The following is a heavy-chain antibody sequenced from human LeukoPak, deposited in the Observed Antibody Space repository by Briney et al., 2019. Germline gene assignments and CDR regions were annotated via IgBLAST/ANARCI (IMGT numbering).Heavy chain of an antibody. D-gene: IGHD2-15*01. CDR2: ISYDGSNK. J-gene: IGHJ4*02. CDR1: GFTFSSYG. Sequence: GGSLRLSCAASGFTFSSYGMHWVRQAPGKGLERVAVISYDGSNKYYADSVKGRFTISRDNSKNTLYLQMNNLRAEDTAVYYCAKAKVAATWGFDYWGQGTLVTVSS. V-gene: IGHV3-30*18. CDR3: AKAKVAATWGFDY.